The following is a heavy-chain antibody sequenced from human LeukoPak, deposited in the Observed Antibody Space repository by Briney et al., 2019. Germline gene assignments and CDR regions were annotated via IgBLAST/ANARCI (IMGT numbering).Heavy chain of an antibody. CDR3: ASATTYSIDD. CDR2: MYYSGSA. J-gene: IGHJ4*01. D-gene: IGHD5-12*01. Sequence: PSETLSLTCNVSGGSVSSSSYSWGWIRQPPGKGLEWIGSMYYSGSAHYNLSLKSRVTMSVDTSKNQFSLKLSSVTAADTAIYFCASATTYSIDDWGQGTLVTVSS. CDR1: GGSVSSSSYS. V-gene: IGHV4-39*01.